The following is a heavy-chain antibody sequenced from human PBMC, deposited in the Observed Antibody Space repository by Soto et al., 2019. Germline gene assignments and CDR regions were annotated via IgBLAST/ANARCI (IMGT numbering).Heavy chain of an antibody. CDR1: GLIFSDYH. J-gene: IGHJ4*02. CDR3: ALRSGPLDY. D-gene: IGHD3-3*01. V-gene: IGHV3-72*01. Sequence: DVQLVESGGGLVQPGGSLRLSCAASGLIFSDYHMDWVRQAPGKGLDWVGRIRNKANSYTTEYAASVEGRFTISRDDSKNSVYLQMNSLKTEDTAVYYCALRSGPLDYWGQGTLVTVSS. CDR2: IRNKANSYTT.